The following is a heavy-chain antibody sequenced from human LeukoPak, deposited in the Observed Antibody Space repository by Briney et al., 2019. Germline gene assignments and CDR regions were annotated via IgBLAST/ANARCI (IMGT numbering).Heavy chain of an antibody. CDR3: ASHSEDDGFDI. Sequence: GESLKISCKGSGYSFTSYWIGWVRQMPGKGLEWMGIIYPGDSDTRYSPSFQGQVTISADKSISTAYPQWNSLKASDTAMYYCASHSEDDGFDIWGQGTMVTVSS. J-gene: IGHJ3*02. CDR1: GYSFTSYW. CDR2: IYPGDSDT. D-gene: IGHD6-19*01. V-gene: IGHV5-51*01.